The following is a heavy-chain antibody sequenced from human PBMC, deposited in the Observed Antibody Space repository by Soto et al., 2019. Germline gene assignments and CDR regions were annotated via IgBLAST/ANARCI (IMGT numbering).Heavy chain of an antibody. V-gene: IGHV4-59*02. J-gene: IGHJ4*02. Sequence: QVQLQESGPGLVKPSETLSLTCSVSGGSVSSNLWSWVRQSPGKGLEWIGYIHNNERTSYNPSFKSRVTISVDTSKNQLSLKLISVTAADTAVYYCATGEDARKVAYWGQGTRITVSS. CDR3: ATGEDARKVAY. CDR1: GGSVSSNL. CDR2: IHNNERT.